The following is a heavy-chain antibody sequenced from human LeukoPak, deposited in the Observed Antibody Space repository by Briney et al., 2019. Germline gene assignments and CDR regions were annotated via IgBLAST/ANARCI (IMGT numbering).Heavy chain of an antibody. CDR1: GFTFSSYA. D-gene: IGHD1-26*01. CDR2: IYSGGST. Sequence: PGGSLRLSCAASGFTFSSYAMSWVRQAPGKGLEWVSVIYSGGSTYYADSVKGRFTISRHNSKNTLYLQMNSLRAEDTAVYYCARTLRVGATFYFDYWGQGTLVTVSS. J-gene: IGHJ4*02. V-gene: IGHV3-53*04. CDR3: ARTLRVGATFYFDY.